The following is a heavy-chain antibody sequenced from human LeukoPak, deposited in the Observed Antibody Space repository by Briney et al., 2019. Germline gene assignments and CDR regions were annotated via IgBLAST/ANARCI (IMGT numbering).Heavy chain of an antibody. V-gene: IGHV4-39*07. CDR1: DDSITSTSSY. J-gene: IGHJ5*01. Sequence: PSETLSLTCSVSDDSITSTSSYWGWVRQPPGKGLEWIGNVYYDGSVSYNPSLESRLTMTLDTSEKRFSLNLHSVTAADTALYYCARLTKRWLGNWFDPWGRGTLVIVSS. D-gene: IGHD6-19*01. CDR2: VYYDGSV. CDR3: ARLTKRWLGNWFDP.